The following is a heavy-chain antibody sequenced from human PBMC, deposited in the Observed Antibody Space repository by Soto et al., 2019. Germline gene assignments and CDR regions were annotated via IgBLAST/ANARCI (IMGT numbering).Heavy chain of an antibody. Sequence: GGSLTLSSAASGFTFSSYWMSWVRQAPGKGMEWVANIKQDGSETYYVDSVKGRFTISRDNSKNTLYLQMNSLRAEDTAVYYCAKDSPDRSGRYFDLWGRGTLVTVSS. D-gene: IGHD3-22*01. V-gene: IGHV3-7*05. CDR1: GFTFSSYW. CDR3: AKDSPDRSGRYFDL. J-gene: IGHJ2*01. CDR2: IKQDGSET.